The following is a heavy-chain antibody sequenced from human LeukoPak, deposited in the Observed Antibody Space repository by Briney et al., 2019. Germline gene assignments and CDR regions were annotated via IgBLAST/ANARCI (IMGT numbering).Heavy chain of an antibody. J-gene: IGHJ3*02. CDR2: IKQDGSKK. Sequence: GGSLRLSCVASGFPFSSYWMTWVRQAPGKGLEWVANIKQDGSKKSYVDSVKGRFTISRDNAKNTLYLQMNSLRAEDTAVYYCAKDSMIVVVMSDDAFDIWGQGTMVTVSS. V-gene: IGHV3-7*03. CDR3: AKDSMIVVVMSDDAFDI. CDR1: GFPFSSYW. D-gene: IGHD3-22*01.